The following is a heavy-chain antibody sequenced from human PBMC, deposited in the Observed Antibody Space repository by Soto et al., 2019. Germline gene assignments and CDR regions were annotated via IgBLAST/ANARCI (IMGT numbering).Heavy chain of an antibody. CDR2: IIPIFGTA. CDR3: AKIGVATFDP. Sequence: ASVKVSCKASGGTFSSYAISWVRQAPGQGLEWMGGIIPIFGTANYAQKFQGRVTITADESTSTAYMELSSLRSEDTAVYYCAKIGVATFDPWGQGTLVTVSS. D-gene: IGHD3-3*01. J-gene: IGHJ5*02. V-gene: IGHV1-69*13. CDR1: GGTFSSYA.